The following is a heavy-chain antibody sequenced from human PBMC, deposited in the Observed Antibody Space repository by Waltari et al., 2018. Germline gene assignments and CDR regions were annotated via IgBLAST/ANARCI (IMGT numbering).Heavy chain of an antibody. V-gene: IGHV3-23*04. CDR1: GFTFNAYA. J-gene: IGHJ4*02. Sequence: EVQLVESGGGLVQPGGSLRLSCAASGFTFNAYAMNWVRQAPGKGLGWVSSVSGSGSNTYSVDSVKGRFTISRDNSKDTLFLQMNSLTAEDTAIYYCSKDDRGYYKSSDDWGQGTLVTVSS. CDR3: SKDDRGYYKSSDD. CDR2: VSGSGSNT. D-gene: IGHD3-22*01.